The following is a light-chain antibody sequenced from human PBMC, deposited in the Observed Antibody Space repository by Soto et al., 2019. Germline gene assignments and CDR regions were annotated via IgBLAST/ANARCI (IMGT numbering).Light chain of an antibody. CDR3: QQYNSYSQIT. J-gene: IGKJ5*01. Sequence: DIQMTQSPSTLSASVGDRVTITCRASQSISSWLAWYQQKPGKAPKLLIYKASSLESGVPSRFSGSGSGTDFTLNISSLQPDDFATYYCQQYNSYSQITFGQGTLVEIK. CDR1: QSISSW. V-gene: IGKV1-5*03. CDR2: KAS.